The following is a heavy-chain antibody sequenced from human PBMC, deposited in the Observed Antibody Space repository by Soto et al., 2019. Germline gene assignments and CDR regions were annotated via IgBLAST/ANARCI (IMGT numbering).Heavy chain of an antibody. CDR3: ARDRDSGSYAGAFDI. Sequence: LSLTCTVSGGSISSYYWSWIRQPPGKGLEWIGYIYYSGSTNYNPSLKSRVTISVDTSKNQFSLKLSSVTAADTAVYYCARDRDSGSYAGAFDIWGQGTMVTVSS. J-gene: IGHJ3*02. D-gene: IGHD1-26*01. CDR2: IYYSGST. CDR1: GGSISSYY. V-gene: IGHV4-59*01.